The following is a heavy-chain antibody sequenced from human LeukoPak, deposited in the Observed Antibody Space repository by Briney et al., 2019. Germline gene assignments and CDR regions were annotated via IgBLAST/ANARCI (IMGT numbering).Heavy chain of an antibody. CDR1: GYTLTELS. CDR3: ATDKEQLVYSDY. CDR2: FDPEDGET. V-gene: IGHV1-24*01. D-gene: IGHD6-13*01. Sequence: GASVKVSCKVSGYTLTELSMHWVRQAPGKGLEWMGGFDPEDGETIYAQKFQGRVTMTEDTSTDTAYMELSSLRSEDTAVYYCATDKEQLVYSDYWGQGTLVTVSS. J-gene: IGHJ4*02.